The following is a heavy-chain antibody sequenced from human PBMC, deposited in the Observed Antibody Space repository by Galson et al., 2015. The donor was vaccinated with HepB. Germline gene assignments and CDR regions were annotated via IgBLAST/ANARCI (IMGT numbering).Heavy chain of an antibody. CDR2: INPSGGST. V-gene: IGHV1-46*01. J-gene: IGHJ4*02. Sequence: SVKVSCKASGYTFTSYYMHWVRQAPGQGLEWMGIINPSGGSTSYAQKFQGRVTMTRDTSTSTVHMELSSLRSEDTAVYYCAREYALLIYYDSSGYYPNPVDYWGQGTLVTVSS. D-gene: IGHD3-22*01. CDR3: AREYALLIYYDSSGYYPNPVDY. CDR1: GYTFTSYY.